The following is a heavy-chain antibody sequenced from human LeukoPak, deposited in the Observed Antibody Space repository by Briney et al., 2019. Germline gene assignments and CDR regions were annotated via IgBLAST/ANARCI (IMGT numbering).Heavy chain of an antibody. J-gene: IGHJ3*02. CDR3: AREPNRYDSSGYYYDAFDI. CDR1: GGSISSYY. CDR2: IYYSGST. Sequence: SETLSLTCTVSGGSISSYYWSWIRQPPGKGLEWIGYIYYSGSTNYNPSLKSRVTISVDTSKNQFSLKLSSVTAADTAVYYCAREPNRYDSSGYYYDAFDIWGQGTMVTVSS. V-gene: IGHV4-59*12. D-gene: IGHD3-22*01.